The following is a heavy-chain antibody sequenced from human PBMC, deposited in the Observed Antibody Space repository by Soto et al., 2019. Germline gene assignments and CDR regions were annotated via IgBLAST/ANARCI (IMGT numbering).Heavy chain of an antibody. CDR3: AKEGVRFLEWPLSIWESCFDL. CDR1: GFTFSTYS. Sequence: GGSLRLSCAASGFTFSTYSMNWVRQAPGKGLEWVADITTSSSFRFYADSVKGRFTISRDDAKNSLYLQMDSLRVEDTAVYYCAKEGVRFLEWPLSIWESCFDLWGQGALVTVSS. CDR2: ITTSSSFR. D-gene: IGHD3-3*01. J-gene: IGHJ5*02. V-gene: IGHV3-21*01.